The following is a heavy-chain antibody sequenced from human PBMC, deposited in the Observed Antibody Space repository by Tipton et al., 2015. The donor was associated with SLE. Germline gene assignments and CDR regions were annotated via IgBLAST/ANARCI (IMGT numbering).Heavy chain of an antibody. D-gene: IGHD6-19*01. J-gene: IGHJ4*02. CDR3: ARAPVGQWLAYFDY. V-gene: IGHV1-46*02. Sequence: QSGAEVKKPGASVKVSCKASGYTFNMYYMHWVRQAPGQGLEWMGWISTYNGNTNYEQKFQGRVTMTRDTSTSTVYMELNSLRFEDTAVYYCARAPVGQWLAYFDYWGQGTLVTVSS. CDR2: ISTYNGNT. CDR1: GYTFNMYY.